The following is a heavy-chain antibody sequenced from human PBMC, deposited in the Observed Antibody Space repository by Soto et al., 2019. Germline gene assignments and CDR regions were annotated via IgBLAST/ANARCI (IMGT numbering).Heavy chain of an antibody. CDR3: ARVKMTTALFDI. D-gene: IGHD4-17*01. V-gene: IGHV3-13*01. CDR2: IGTAGDT. J-gene: IGHJ3*02. CDR1: GFTFSSYD. Sequence: GGSLRLSCAASGFTFSSYDMHWVRQATGKGLEWVSAIGTAGDTYYPGSVKGRFTISRENAKNSLYLQMNSLRAEDTAVYYCARVKMTTALFDIWGQGTMVTVSS.